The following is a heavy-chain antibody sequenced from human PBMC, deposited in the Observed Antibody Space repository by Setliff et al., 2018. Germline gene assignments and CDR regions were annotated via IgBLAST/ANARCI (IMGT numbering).Heavy chain of an antibody. CDR3: ARGRDGYTSNAFEF. CDR2: IIPVIDTT. D-gene: IGHD5-12*01. V-gene: IGHV1-69*11. J-gene: IGHJ3*01. CDR1: GGAFSSYA. Sequence: SVKVSCKASGGAFSSYALSWVRQAPGQGLGWMGRIIPVIDTTDYAQNFQGRVTITADELTRTVYMELSSLRSEDTAIYYCARGRDGYTSNAFEFWGQGTMVTVSS.